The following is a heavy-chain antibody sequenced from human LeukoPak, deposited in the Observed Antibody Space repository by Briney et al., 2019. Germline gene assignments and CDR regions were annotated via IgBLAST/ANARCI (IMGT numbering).Heavy chain of an antibody. CDR1: GGSISSSSYY. CDR2: IYYSGST. CDR3: ARDIQIAVAGLLNWFDP. J-gene: IGHJ5*02. D-gene: IGHD6-19*01. Sequence: SETLSLTCTVSGGSISSSSYYWGWIRQPPGKGLEWVGSIYYSGSTYYNPSLKSRVTISVDTSKNQFSLKLSSVTAADTAVYYCARDIQIAVAGLLNWFDPWGQGTLVTVSS. V-gene: IGHV4-39*07.